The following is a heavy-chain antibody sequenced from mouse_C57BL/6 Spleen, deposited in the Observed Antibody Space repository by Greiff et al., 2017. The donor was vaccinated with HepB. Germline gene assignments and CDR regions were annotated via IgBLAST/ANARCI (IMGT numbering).Heavy chain of an antibody. V-gene: IGHV14-4*01. CDR3: SRLYYGNY. D-gene: IGHD2-1*01. CDR2: IDPENGDT. J-gene: IGHJ2*01. CDR1: GFNIKDDY. Sequence: VQLKESGAELVRPGASVKLSCTASGFNIKDDYMHWVKQRPEQGLEWIGWIDPENGDTEYASKFQGKATITADTSSNTAYLQLSSLTSEDTAVYYCSRLYYGNYWGQGTTLTVSS.